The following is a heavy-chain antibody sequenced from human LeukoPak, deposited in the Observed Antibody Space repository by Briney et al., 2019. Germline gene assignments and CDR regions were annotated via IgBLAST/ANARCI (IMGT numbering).Heavy chain of an antibody. D-gene: IGHD5-24*01. J-gene: IGHJ4*02. CDR2: INHSGST. CDR3: ARGRWLQFFDY. CDR1: GGSFSGYY. V-gene: IGHV4-34*01. Sequence: PSETLSLTCAVYGGSFSGYYWSWIRQPPGKGLEWIGEINHSGSTNCNPSLKSRVTISVDTSKNQFSLKLSSVTAADTAVYYCARGRWLQFFDYWGQGTLVTVSS.